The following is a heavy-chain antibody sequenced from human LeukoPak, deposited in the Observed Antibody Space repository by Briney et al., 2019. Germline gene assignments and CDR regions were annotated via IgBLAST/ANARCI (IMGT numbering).Heavy chain of an antibody. CDR2: ISGSGGST. V-gene: IGHV3-23*01. D-gene: IGHD3-16*02. J-gene: IGHJ4*02. CDR1: GFTFSSYA. CDR3: AKEVDMITFGGVIVNYFDY. Sequence: PGGSLRLSCAASGFTFSSYAMSWVRQAPGKGLEWVSAISGSGGSTYYADSVKGRFTISRDNSKNTLYLQMNSLRAEDTAVYYCAKEVDMITFGGVIVNYFDYWGQGTLVTVSS.